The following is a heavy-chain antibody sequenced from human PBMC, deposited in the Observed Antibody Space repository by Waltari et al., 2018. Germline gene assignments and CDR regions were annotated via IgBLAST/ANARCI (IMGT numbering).Heavy chain of an antibody. J-gene: IGHJ4*02. CDR2: INPNSGGT. CDR3: ARAQPSSSGKGDY. D-gene: IGHD6-13*01. V-gene: IGHV1-2*06. CDR1: GDTFTGYY. Sequence: VQLVQSGAEVKKPGASVKVSCKASGDTFTGYYMHRVRRAPGQGLEWMGRINPNSGGTNYAQQFQGRVTMTRDTSISTAYMELSRLRSDDTAVYYCARAQPSSSGKGDYWGQGTLVTVSS.